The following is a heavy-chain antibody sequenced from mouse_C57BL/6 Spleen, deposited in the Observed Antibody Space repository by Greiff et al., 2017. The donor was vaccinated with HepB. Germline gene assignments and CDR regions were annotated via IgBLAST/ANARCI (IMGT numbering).Heavy chain of an antibody. V-gene: IGHV1-85*01. D-gene: IGHD2-3*01. CDR1: GYTFTSYD. CDR3: ARKDGTWFAY. Sequence: VQLQQSGPELVKPGASVKLSCKASGYTFTSYDINWVKQRPGQGLEWIGWIYPRDSSTKYNEKFKGKATLTVDTSSSTAYMERNSLTSEDSAVYFCARKDGTWFAYWGQGTLVTVSA. J-gene: IGHJ3*01. CDR2: IYPRDSST.